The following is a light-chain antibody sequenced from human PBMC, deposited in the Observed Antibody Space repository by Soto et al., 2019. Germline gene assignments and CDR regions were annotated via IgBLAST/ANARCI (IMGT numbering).Light chain of an antibody. CDR1: SSNIGDNS. CDR2: DND. Sequence: QSVLTQPPSLSAAPGQKVTISCSGSSSNIGDNSVSWYQQLPGTAPKLLIYDNDKRPSGIPDRFSASKSGTSATLGITGLQTGDEADYYCGAWDSSLSAVVFGGGTKVTVL. J-gene: IGLJ3*02. CDR3: GAWDSSLSAVV. V-gene: IGLV1-51*01.